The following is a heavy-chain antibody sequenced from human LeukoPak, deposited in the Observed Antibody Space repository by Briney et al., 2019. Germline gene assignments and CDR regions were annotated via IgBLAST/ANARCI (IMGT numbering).Heavy chain of an antibody. D-gene: IGHD1-1*01. J-gene: IGHJ6*04. V-gene: IGHV1-46*01. CDR3: ARDRGFSHVQLEDYYGMDV. CDR1: GYTFTSYY. CDR2: INPSGGST. Sequence: GASVKVSCKASGYTFTSYYMHWVRQAPGQGLEWMGIINPSGGSTSYAQKFQGRVTMTRGTSTSTVYMELSSLRSEDTAVYYCARDRGFSHVQLEDYYGMDVWGKGTTVTVSS.